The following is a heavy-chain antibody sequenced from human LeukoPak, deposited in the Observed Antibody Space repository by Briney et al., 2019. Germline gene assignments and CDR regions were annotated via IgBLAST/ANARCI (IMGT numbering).Heavy chain of an antibody. Sequence: PGGSLRLSCAASGFTFDDYGLSWVRQAPGKGLEWVSGINWNGGSTGYADSVKGRFTISRDNAKNSLYLQMNSLRAEDTAVYYCAREGSGSYYNVDYFDYWGQGTLVTVSS. D-gene: IGHD3-10*01. CDR2: INWNGGST. J-gene: IGHJ4*02. V-gene: IGHV3-20*04. CDR3: AREGSGSYYNVDYFDY. CDR1: GFTFDDYG.